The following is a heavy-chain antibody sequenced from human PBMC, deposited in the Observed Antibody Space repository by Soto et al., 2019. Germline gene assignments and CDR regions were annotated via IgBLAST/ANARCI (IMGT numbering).Heavy chain of an antibody. D-gene: IGHD2-15*01. CDR1: GFTFSSYA. CDR2: ISYDGSNK. CDR3: AGAANDYYYYGMDV. V-gene: IGHV3-30-3*01. J-gene: IGHJ6*02. Sequence: LRLSCAASGFTFSSYAMHWVRQAPGKGLEWVAVISYDGSNKYYADSVKGRFTISRDNSKNTLYLQMNSLRAEDTAVYYCAGAANDYYYYGMDVWGQGTTVTVSS.